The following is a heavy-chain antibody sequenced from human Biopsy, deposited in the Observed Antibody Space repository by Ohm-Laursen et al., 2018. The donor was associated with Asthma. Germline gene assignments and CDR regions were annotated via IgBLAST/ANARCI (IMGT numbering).Heavy chain of an antibody. J-gene: IGHJ4*02. CDR2: ISYTGNT. CDR1: GGYMSSSSYS. Sequence: GTLSLTCAVSGGYMSSSSYSWGWIRQPPGRGLEWIGSISYTGNTDIPSLRSRVTLSVDISKNNFSLKLTSVTAADTAVFYCARHWNWGSFFDYWGQGMLVTVSS. CDR3: ARHWNWGSFFDY. D-gene: IGHD7-27*01. V-gene: IGHV4-39*01.